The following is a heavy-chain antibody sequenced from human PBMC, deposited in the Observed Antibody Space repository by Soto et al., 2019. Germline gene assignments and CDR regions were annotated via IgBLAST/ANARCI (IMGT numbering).Heavy chain of an antibody. CDR2: IYYIWST. CDR3: ARGSKAAARYWFDP. CDR1: GVSISSYY. V-gene: IGHV4-59*01. D-gene: IGHD6-13*01. J-gene: IGHJ5*02. Sequence: SATLALTCTFSGVSISSYYWVWIRQPPGKGLELIGYIYYIWSTNYNPSLKSRVTISVDTSKNQFSLKLSSVTAADTAVYYCARGSKAAARYWFDPWGQGTLVTVSS.